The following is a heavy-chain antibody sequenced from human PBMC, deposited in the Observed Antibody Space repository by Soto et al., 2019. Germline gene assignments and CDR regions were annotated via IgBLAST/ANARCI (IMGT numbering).Heavy chain of an antibody. V-gene: IGHV2-70*01. CDR3: ARRIAVAGLRAFDI. J-gene: IGHJ3*02. CDR2: IDWDDDK. Sequence: PTLINPTQTLTFTCTCSFFALNTSGMCVSWIRQPPGKALEWLALIDWDDDKYYSTSLKTRLTISKDTSKNQVVLTMTNMDPVDTATYYCARRIAVAGLRAFDIWGQGTMVTVSS. D-gene: IGHD6-19*01. CDR1: FFALNTSGMC.